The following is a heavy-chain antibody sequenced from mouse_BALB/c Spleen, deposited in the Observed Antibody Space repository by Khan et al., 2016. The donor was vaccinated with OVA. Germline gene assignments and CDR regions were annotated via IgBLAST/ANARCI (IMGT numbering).Heavy chain of an antibody. CDR1: GFTFSSYA. CDR2: INRGGSN. Sequence: EVELVESGGGLVKPGGSLKLSCAASGFTFSSYAVSWIRQTPEKRLEWVASINRGGSNYYPDSVKGRFTISRDDARNILYLQMSSLRSEDTAIYYCTRLVDYWGQGTSVTVSS. CDR3: TRLVDY. J-gene: IGHJ4*01. V-gene: IGHV5-6-5*01.